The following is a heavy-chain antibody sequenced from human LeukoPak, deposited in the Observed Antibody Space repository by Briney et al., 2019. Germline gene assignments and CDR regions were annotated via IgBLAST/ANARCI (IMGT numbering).Heavy chain of an antibody. J-gene: IGHJ4*02. CDR3: ARVDCISTSCPADY. D-gene: IGHD2-2*01. CDR2: IFYSGST. V-gene: IGHV4-59*01. CDR1: GGSMTSYY. Sequence: PSETLSLTCTVSGGSMTSYYWNWIRQPPGKGLEWIGFIFYSGSTNYNPSLKSRVTISVGTSRNQFSLKLSSVTAADTAIYYCARVDCISTSCPADYWGQGTLVTVSS.